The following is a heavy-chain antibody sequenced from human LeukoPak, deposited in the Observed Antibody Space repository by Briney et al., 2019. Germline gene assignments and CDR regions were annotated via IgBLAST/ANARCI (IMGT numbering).Heavy chain of an antibody. CDR2: IYYSGST. Sequence: KPSETLSLTCTVSGGSISTYYWSWIRQPPGKGLEWIGYIYYSGSTNYNPSLKSRVTISVDTSKNQFSLKLSSVTAADTAVYYCARHPSWDSSGLNWFDPWGQGTLVTVSS. J-gene: IGHJ5*02. V-gene: IGHV4-59*08. D-gene: IGHD3-22*01. CDR1: GGSISTYY. CDR3: ARHPSWDSSGLNWFDP.